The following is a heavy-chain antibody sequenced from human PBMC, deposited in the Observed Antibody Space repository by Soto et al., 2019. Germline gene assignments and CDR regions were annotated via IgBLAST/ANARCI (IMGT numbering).Heavy chain of an antibody. CDR3: ARVLRYFDWLSSDAFDI. D-gene: IGHD3-9*01. CDR2: IYHSGST. CDR1: SGSISSSNW. J-gene: IGHJ3*02. V-gene: IGHV4-4*02. Sequence: PSETLSLTCAVSSGSISSSNWWSWVRQPPGKGLEWIGEIYHSGSTNYNPSLKSRVTISVDKSKNQFSLKLSSVTAADTAVYYCARVLRYFDWLSSDAFDIWGQGTMVTVSS.